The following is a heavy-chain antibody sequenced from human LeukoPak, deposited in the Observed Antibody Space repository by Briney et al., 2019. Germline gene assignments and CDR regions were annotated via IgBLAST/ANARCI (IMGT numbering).Heavy chain of an antibody. CDR3: AKYLSGYGTRY. J-gene: IGHJ4*02. CDR1: GFTFSSYG. V-gene: IGHV3-23*01. Sequence: PGGSLRLSCAASGFTFSSYGMHWVRQAPGKGLEWVSAIRGSGDSTYYADSVKGRFTISRDSSKNTLYLQMNSLRAEDTAVYYCAKYLSGYGTRYWGQGTLVTVSS. CDR2: IRGSGDST. D-gene: IGHD5-12*01.